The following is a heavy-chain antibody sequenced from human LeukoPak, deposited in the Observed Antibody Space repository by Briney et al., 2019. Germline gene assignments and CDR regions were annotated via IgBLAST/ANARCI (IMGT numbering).Heavy chain of an antibody. Sequence: SQPLSLTCTVSGVSISSGSYYWSWLRQPAGKRLEWSGRIYTSGRTNYHPSLKSRVTISVDTSKNQFSLKLSSVTAADTAVYYCARSVCSSTSCYRGYYYYYMDVWGKGTTVTVSS. V-gene: IGHV4-61*02. CDR3: ARSVCSSTSCYRGYYYYYMDV. D-gene: IGHD2-2*02. CDR2: IYTSGRT. CDR1: GVSISSGSYY. J-gene: IGHJ6*03.